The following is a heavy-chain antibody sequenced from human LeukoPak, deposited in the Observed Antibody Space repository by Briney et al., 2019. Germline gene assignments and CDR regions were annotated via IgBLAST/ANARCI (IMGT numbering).Heavy chain of an antibody. V-gene: IGHV3-66*02. Sequence: GGPLRLSCAASGFTVSSNYMSWVRQAPGKGLEWGSVIYSGGSTYYADSVKGRFTISRDNSKNTLYLQMNRLRAEDTAVYYCARGHCSSTSCYMHYYYYMDVWGKGTTVTVSS. J-gene: IGHJ6*03. D-gene: IGHD2-2*02. CDR3: ARGHCSSTSCYMHYYYYMDV. CDR2: IYSGGST. CDR1: GFTVSSNY.